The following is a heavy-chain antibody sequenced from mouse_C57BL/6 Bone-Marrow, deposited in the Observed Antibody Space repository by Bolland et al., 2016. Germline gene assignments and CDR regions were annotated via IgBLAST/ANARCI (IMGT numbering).Heavy chain of an antibody. CDR2: DGGST. J-gene: IGHJ3*01. V-gene: IGHV5-2*01. Sequence: DGGSTYYPDTMERRFIISRDNTKKTLYLQMSSLRSEDTALYYCARHGYGFAYWGQGTLV. CDR3: ARHGYGFAY.